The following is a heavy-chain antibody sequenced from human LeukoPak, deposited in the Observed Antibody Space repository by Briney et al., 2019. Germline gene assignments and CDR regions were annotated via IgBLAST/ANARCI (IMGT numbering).Heavy chain of an antibody. D-gene: IGHD3-22*01. CDR3: ARSSGLYYYDSSPFDY. V-gene: IGHV4-59*01. CDR2: IYYSGST. CDR1: GDSISSYY. Sequence: SETLSLTCTVSGDSISSYYWSWIRQPPGKGLEGIGYIYYSGSTNYNPSLKSRVTISVDTSKNQFSLKLSSVTAADTAVYYCARSSGLYYYDSSPFDYWGQGTLVTVSS. J-gene: IGHJ4*02.